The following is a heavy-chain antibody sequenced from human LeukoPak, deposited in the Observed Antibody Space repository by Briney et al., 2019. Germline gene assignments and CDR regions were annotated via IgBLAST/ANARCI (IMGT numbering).Heavy chain of an antibody. D-gene: IGHD6-13*01. CDR2: ISSSSSYI. V-gene: IGHV3-21*01. CDR1: GFTFSSYS. CDR3: ARVIAAAGTYDAFDI. Sequence: GGSLRLSCAASGFTFSSYSMNWVRQAPGKGLEWVSSISSSSSYIYYADSVKGRFTISRDNAKNSLYLQMNSLRAEDTAVYYCARVIAAAGTYDAFDIWGQGTMVTVSS. J-gene: IGHJ3*02.